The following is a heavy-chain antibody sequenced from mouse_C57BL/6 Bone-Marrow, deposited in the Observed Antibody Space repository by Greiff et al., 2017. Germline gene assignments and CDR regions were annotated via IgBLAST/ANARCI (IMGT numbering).Heavy chain of an antibody. D-gene: IGHD1-1*01. J-gene: IGHJ4*01. V-gene: IGHV5-12*01. Sequence: EVQLVESGGGLVQPGGSLKLSCAASGFTFSDYYMYWVRQTPEKRLEWVAYISNGGGSTYYPDTVKGRFTISRDNAKNPLYLQMSRLKSEDTAMYYCASLLLLRFYYAMDYWGQGTSVTVSS. CDR3: ASLLLLRFYYAMDY. CDR1: GFTFSDYY. CDR2: ISNGGGST.